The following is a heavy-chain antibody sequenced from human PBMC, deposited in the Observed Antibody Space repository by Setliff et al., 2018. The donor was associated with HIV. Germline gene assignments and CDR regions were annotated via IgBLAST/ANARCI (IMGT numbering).Heavy chain of an antibody. V-gene: IGHV3-48*04. CDR1: GFTFSFYS. CDR3: ARDQKGSSWYRDYYYYGMDV. J-gene: IGHJ6*02. D-gene: IGHD6-13*01. CDR2: ISSSGATI. Sequence: GGSLRLSCAASGFTFSFYSMNWVRQAPGKGLEWVAHISSSGATIYYVDSVKGRFTISRDNAANSLYLQMNSLRAEDTAVYYCARDQKGSSWYRDYYYYGMDVWGQGTTVTVSS.